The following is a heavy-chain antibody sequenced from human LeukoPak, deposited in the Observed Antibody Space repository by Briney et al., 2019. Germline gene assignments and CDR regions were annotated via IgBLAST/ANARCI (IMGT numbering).Heavy chain of an antibody. CDR1: GYTFTGYY. CDR2: IKPDSGGT. Sequence: ASVKVSCKASGYTFTGYYMHWVRQTPGQGLEWVGWIKPDSGGTNYAQQFQGRVTMTRDTSINRAYMELSRLRSDDTALYYCVREKTGGAAFDIWGQGTMVTVSS. CDR3: VREKTGGAAFDI. D-gene: IGHD7-27*01. J-gene: IGHJ3*02. V-gene: IGHV1-2*02.